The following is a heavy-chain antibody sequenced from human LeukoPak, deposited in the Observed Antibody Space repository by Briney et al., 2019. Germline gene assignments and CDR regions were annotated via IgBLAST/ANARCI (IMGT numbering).Heavy chain of an antibody. D-gene: IGHD4-23*01. CDR1: GGSISSGGYS. CDR2: IYHSGST. Sequence: SETLSLTCAVSGGSISSGGYSWSWIRQPPGKGLEWIGYIYHSGSTYYNPSLKSRVTISVDRSKNQFSLKLSSVTAADTAVYYCARGDYGGNFDYWGPGTLVTVSS. J-gene: IGHJ4*02. V-gene: IGHV4-30-2*01. CDR3: ARGDYGGNFDY.